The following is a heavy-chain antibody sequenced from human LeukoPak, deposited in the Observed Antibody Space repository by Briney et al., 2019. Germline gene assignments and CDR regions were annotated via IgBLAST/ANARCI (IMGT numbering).Heavy chain of an antibody. CDR2: IYHSGST. Sequence: PSESLSLTCAVSGYSISSGYYWGWIRQPPGKGLEWIGSIYHSGSTYYNPSLKSRVTISVDTSKNQFSLKLSSVTAADAAVYYCAREVGGSYDLDYWGQGNLVTVSS. D-gene: IGHD1-26*01. CDR1: GYSISSGYY. J-gene: IGHJ4*02. V-gene: IGHV4-38-2*02. CDR3: AREVGGSYDLDY.